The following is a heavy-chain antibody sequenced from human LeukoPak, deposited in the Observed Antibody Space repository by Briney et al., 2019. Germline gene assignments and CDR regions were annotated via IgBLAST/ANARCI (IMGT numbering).Heavy chain of an antibody. CDR3: ARDRAVLRFLERGPHGMDV. V-gene: IGHV4-59*01. D-gene: IGHD3-3*01. Sequence: PSETLSLTCTVSGGSISSYYWSWIRQPPGKGLEWIGYIYYSGSTNYNPSLKSRVTISVDTSKNQFSLKLSSVTAADTAVYYCARDRAVLRFLERGPHGMDVGGQGTTVTVSS. CDR1: GGSISSYY. J-gene: IGHJ6*02. CDR2: IYYSGST.